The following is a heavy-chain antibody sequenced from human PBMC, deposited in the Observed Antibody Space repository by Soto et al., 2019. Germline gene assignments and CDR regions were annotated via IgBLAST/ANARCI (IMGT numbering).Heavy chain of an antibody. CDR3: VRDDSGIEYFQH. CDR2: IYYSGST. Sequence: QVQLQESGPGLVKPSQTLSLTCTVSGGSISSGGFYWTWIRQLPGKGLEWIGYIYYSGSTYYNPSLKMRVTISIDTSKNQFSLNLNSVTAADTAVYYCVRDDSGIEYFQHWCQGALVTVSS. V-gene: IGHV4-31*03. D-gene: IGHD3-10*01. CDR1: GGSISSGGFY. J-gene: IGHJ1*01.